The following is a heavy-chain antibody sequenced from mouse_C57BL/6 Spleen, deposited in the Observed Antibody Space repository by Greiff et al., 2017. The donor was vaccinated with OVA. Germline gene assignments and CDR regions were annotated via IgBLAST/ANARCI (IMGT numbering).Heavy chain of an antibody. CDR1: GFTFSDYY. CDR3: ARQKVLGYDY. CDR2: ISNGGGST. V-gene: IGHV5-12*01. Sequence: EVKLVESGGGLVQPGGSLKLSCAASGFTFSDYYMYWVRQTPEKRLEWVAYISNGGGSTYYPDTVKGRFTISRDNAKNTLYLQMSRLKSEDTAMYYCARQKVLGYDYWGQGTSVTVSS. J-gene: IGHJ4*01. D-gene: IGHD2-14*01.